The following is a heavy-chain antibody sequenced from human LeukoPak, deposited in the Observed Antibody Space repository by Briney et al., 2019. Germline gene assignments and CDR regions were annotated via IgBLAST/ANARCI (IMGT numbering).Heavy chain of an antibody. CDR1: GFTFSSYS. Sequence: GGSLRLSCAASGFTFSSYSMNWVRQAPGKGLEWVSAISGGGSTTYYADSVKGRFTISRDNSKNTLFLQMNSLRAEDTAVYYCAKDREGLSSGYDLEYFDYWGQGTLVTVSS. CDR3: AKDREGLSSGYDLEYFDY. V-gene: IGHV3-23*01. D-gene: IGHD5-12*01. J-gene: IGHJ4*02. CDR2: ISGGGSTT.